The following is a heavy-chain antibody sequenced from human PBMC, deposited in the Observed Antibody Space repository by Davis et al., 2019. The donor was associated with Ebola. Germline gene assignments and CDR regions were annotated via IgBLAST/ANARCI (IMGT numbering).Heavy chain of an antibody. Sequence: ASVKVSCKASGYTFTGYYMHWVRQAPGQGLEWMGWINPNSGGTNYAQKFQGWVTMTRDTSISTAYMELSRLRSDDTAVYYCAREASGSGYEGTYYYYYGMDVWGQGTTVTVSS. J-gene: IGHJ6*02. CDR1: GYTFTGYY. D-gene: IGHD5-12*01. CDR3: AREASGSGYEGTYYYYYGMDV. CDR2: INPNSGGT. V-gene: IGHV1-2*04.